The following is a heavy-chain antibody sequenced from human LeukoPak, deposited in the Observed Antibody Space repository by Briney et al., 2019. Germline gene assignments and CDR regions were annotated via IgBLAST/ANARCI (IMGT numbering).Heavy chain of an antibody. D-gene: IGHD2-15*01. CDR3: AKDGYPDCSGGSCHLFDY. CDR2: ISGSGATT. CDR1: GFMFRNYA. V-gene: IGHV3-23*01. Sequence: GGSLRLSCEASGFMFRNYAMSWVRRAPGKGLEWVSGISGSGATTYFADSVKGRFTISRDNSKNTVYLQMNSLRAEDTAVYYCAKDGYPDCSGGSCHLFDYWGQGTLVTVSS. J-gene: IGHJ4*02.